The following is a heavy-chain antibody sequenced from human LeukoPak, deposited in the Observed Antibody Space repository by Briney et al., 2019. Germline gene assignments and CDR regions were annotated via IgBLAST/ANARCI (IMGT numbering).Heavy chain of an antibody. J-gene: IGHJ5*02. CDR3: ASVRNYDFWSGPGPGP. D-gene: IGHD3-3*01. V-gene: IGHV1-69*13. CDR2: IIPIFGTA. Sequence: ASVKVSCKASGGTSSSYTISWVRQAPGQGLEWMGGIIPIFGTANYAQKFQGRVTITADESTSTAYMELSSLRSEDTAVYYCASVRNYDFWSGPGPGPWGQGTLVTVSS. CDR1: GGTSSSYT.